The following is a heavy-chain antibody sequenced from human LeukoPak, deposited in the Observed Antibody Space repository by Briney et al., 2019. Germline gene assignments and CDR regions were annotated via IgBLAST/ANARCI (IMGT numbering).Heavy chain of an antibody. V-gene: IGHV1-69*04. CDR1: GGTFSSYA. Sequence: SVKVSCKASGGTFSSYAISWVRQAPGQGLEWMGRIIPILGTANYAQKFQGRVTITADKSTSTAYMELSSLRSEDTAVYYCVRSLSGYAFPYFDYWGQGTLVTVSS. CDR3: VRSLSGYAFPYFDY. D-gene: IGHD5-12*01. J-gene: IGHJ4*02. CDR2: IIPILGTA.